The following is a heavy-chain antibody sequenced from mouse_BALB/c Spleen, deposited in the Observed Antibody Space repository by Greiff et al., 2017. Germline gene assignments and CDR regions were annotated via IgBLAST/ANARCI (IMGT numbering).Heavy chain of an antibody. Sequence: VMLVESGPGLVAPSQSLSITCTVSGFSLTSYGVHWVRQPPGKGLEWLGVIWAGGSTNYNSALMSRLSISKDNSKSQVFLKMNSLQTDDTAMYYCARESSDYYGTDYWGQGTTLTVSS. D-gene: IGHD1-1*01. V-gene: IGHV2-9*02. J-gene: IGHJ2*01. CDR2: IWAGGST. CDR1: GFSLTSYG. CDR3: ARESSDYYGTDY.